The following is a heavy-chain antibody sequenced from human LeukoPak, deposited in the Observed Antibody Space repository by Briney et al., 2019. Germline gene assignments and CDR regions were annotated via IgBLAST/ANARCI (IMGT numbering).Heavy chain of an antibody. D-gene: IGHD3-22*01. J-gene: IGHJ5*02. CDR3: AREQNYYYDSSAFDWFDP. V-gene: IGHV3-30*02. Sequence: GSLRLSCAASGFTFSSYGMHWVRQAPGKGLEWVAFIRYDGSNKYYADSVKGRFTISRDNSKNTLYLQLNSLGAEDTAVYYCAREQNYYYDSSAFDWFDPWGQGTLVTVSS. CDR1: GFTFSSYG. CDR2: IRYDGSNK.